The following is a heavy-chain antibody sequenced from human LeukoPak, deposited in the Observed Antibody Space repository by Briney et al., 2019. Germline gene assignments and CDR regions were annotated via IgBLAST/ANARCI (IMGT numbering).Heavy chain of an antibody. Sequence: SETLSLTCTVSGGSISSSNYYWGWIRQPPGKGLEWIASIYYSGSTYYNPSLKSRVTISVDTAKNQFSLKLSSVTAADTAVYYCARGRAVAGRAWFDPWGQGTLVTVSS. D-gene: IGHD6-19*01. V-gene: IGHV4-39*01. CDR3: ARGRAVAGRAWFDP. CDR2: IYYSGST. CDR1: GGSISSSNYY. J-gene: IGHJ5*02.